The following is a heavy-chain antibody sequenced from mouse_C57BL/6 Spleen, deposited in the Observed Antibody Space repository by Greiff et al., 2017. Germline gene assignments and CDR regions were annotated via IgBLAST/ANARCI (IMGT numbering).Heavy chain of an antibody. J-gene: IGHJ3*01. D-gene: IGHD2-2*01. CDR1: GCTFTSYC. Sequence: VQLQQPGAELVKPGASVKLSCKASGCTFTSYCMHWVKQRPGRGLEWIGRFDPNSGGTKYNEKFKSKATLTVDKPSSTAYMELSRLTSEDSAVDYCAREGGYGGPLWFAYWGQGTLVTVSA. CDR2: FDPNSGGT. V-gene: IGHV1-72*01. CDR3: AREGGYGGPLWFAY.